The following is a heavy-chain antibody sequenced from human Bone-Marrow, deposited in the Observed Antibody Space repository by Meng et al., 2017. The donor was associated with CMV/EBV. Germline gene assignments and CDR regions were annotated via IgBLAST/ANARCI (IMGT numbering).Heavy chain of an antibody. CDR3: AGVGISNDAFDI. D-gene: IGHD1-26*01. CDR2: ISWSGST. Sequence: WGSLRLSCIVSGDSIISYYWSWIRQPPGKRLEWIGAISWSGSTNHNPSLKSRVTMSVDTDKNQFSLKLSSVTAADTAVYYCAGVGISNDAFDIWGQGTMVTFSS. V-gene: IGHV4-59*01. J-gene: IGHJ3*02. CDR1: GDSIISYY.